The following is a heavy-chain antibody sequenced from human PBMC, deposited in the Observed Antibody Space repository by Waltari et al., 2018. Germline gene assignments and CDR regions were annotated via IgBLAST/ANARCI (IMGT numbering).Heavy chain of an antibody. CDR1: GFTFSSYG. CDR2: IRYDGSNK. D-gene: IGHD5-12*01. J-gene: IGHJ4*02. Sequence: QVQLVESGGGVVQPGGSLRLSCAASGFTFSSYGMHWVRQAPGKGLEWVAFIRYDGSNKYYADSVKGRFTISRDNSKNTLYLQMNSLRAEDTAVYYCAKDFVEMATMADFDYWGQGTLVTVSS. V-gene: IGHV3-30*02. CDR3: AKDFVEMATMADFDY.